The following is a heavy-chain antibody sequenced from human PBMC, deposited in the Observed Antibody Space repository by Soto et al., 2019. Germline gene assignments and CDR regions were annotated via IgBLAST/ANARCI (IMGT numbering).Heavy chain of an antibody. J-gene: IGHJ5*02. CDR2: ISAYNGNT. CDR1: GYTFTSYG. CDR3: ARDHSRVGELSTWLFDP. V-gene: IGHV1-18*01. Sequence: ASVKVSCKASGYTFTSYGIGWVRRAPGQGLEWMGWISAYNGNTNYAQKLQGRVTMTTDTSTSTAYMELRSLRSDDTAVYYCARDHSRVGELSTWLFDPWGQGTLVTVS. D-gene: IGHD3-10*01.